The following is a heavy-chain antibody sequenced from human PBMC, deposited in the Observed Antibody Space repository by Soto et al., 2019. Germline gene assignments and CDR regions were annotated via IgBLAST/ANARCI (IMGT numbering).Heavy chain of an antibody. Sequence: QVQLQESGPGLVKPSQTLSLTCSVSGASISNGDYYWSWIRQPPGKGLEWIGYIYHTGSTFYNPSLKSRVSILVDTSKNQFSLKVNSVTAADTAVYYCARDHALAGTSVLDYWGQGTLVTVSS. CDR2: IYHTGST. CDR3: ARDHALAGTSVLDY. V-gene: IGHV4-30-4*01. J-gene: IGHJ4*02. CDR1: GASISNGDYY. D-gene: IGHD1-7*01.